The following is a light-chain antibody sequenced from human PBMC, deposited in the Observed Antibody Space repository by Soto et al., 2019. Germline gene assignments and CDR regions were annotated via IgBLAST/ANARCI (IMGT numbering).Light chain of an antibody. V-gene: IGLV2-14*01. CDR2: EVS. CDR3: SAFTSSTTLA. CDR1: SSDIGGYNY. J-gene: IGLJ3*02. Sequence: QSALTQPASVSGSPGQSITISCTGTSSDIGGYNYVSWYQQHPGKAPKLMIYEVSNRPSGVSNRFSGSKSGNAASLTISGLQAEDEADYYCSAFTSSTTLAFGGGTQLPVL.